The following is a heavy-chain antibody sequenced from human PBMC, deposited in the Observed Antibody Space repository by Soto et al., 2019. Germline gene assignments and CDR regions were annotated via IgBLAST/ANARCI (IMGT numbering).Heavy chain of an antibody. J-gene: IGHJ5*02. CDR3: ARSYYDSTGFAVDP. CDR1: GASVSNGY. Sequence: QMQLQASGPGLVKPSETLSLTCNVSGASVSNGYWSWIRQPPGKGLEWIGFMYFGGSFNYNPSLTGRSTITDETSKNQFSMKLTSVTASDTAVYYCARSYYDSTGFAVDPWGQGTLVTVSS. CDR2: MYFGGSF. D-gene: IGHD3-22*01. V-gene: IGHV4-59*02.